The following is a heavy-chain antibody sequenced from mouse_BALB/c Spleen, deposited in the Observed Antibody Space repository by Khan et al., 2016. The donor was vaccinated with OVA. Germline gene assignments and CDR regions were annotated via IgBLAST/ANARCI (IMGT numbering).Heavy chain of an antibody. D-gene: IGHD2-2*01. V-gene: IGHV2-3*01. CDR3: AIIYYGYDWFAY. J-gene: IGHJ3*01. CDR1: GFSLTSYG. CDR2: IWGDGST. Sequence: QVQLKESGPGLVAPSQSLSITCTVSGFSLTSYGVSWVRQPPGKGLEWLGVIWGDGSTNYHSALISRRSISKDNSKSKAFLKLNRLHTNDTATYYCAIIYYGYDWFAYWGQGTLVTVSA.